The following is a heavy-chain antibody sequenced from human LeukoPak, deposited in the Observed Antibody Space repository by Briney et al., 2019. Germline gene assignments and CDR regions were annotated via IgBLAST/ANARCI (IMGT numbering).Heavy chain of an antibody. CDR1: GGSISSYY. Sequence: SETLSLTCTVSGGSISSYYWSWIRQPAGKGLEWIGRIYTSGSTHYNPSLKSRVTMSVDTSKNQFSLKLSSVTAADTAVYYCARGGRIGYCSSTSCYTAFDIWGQGTMVAVSS. CDR3: ARGGRIGYCSSTSCYTAFDI. V-gene: IGHV4-4*07. D-gene: IGHD2-2*02. J-gene: IGHJ3*02. CDR2: IYTSGST.